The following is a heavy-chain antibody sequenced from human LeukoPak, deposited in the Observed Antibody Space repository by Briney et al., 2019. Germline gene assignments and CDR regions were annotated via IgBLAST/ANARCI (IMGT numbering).Heavy chain of an antibody. D-gene: IGHD3-9*01. V-gene: IGHV1-46*01. CDR1: GYTFTSYY. CDR2: INPSGGST. J-gene: IGHJ4*02. Sequence: ASVKVSCKASGYTFTSYYMHWVRQAPGQGLEWMGIINPSGGSTSYARKFQGRVTMTRDTSTSTVYMELSSLRSEDTAVYYCARAFPDYDILTGYGHFDYWGQGTLVTVSS. CDR3: ARAFPDYDILTGYGHFDY.